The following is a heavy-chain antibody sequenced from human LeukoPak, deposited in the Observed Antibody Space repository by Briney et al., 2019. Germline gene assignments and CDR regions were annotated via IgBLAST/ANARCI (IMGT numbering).Heavy chain of an antibody. CDR1: GFTFGPYW. D-gene: IGHD1-14*01. V-gene: IGHV3-7*03. CDR2: IKQDGSEI. J-gene: IGHJ4*01. CDR3: AGGSGWITGD. Sequence: GGSLRLSCSASGFTFGPYWMNWVRQAPGKGPEWVANIKQDGSEINYMDSVKGRFIISRDNAKDSLYLQMNSLRVDDTAVYYCAGGSGWITGDWGHGTLVTVSS.